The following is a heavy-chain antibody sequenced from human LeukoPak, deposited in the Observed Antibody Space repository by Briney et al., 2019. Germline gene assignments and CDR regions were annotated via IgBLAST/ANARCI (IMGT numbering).Heavy chain of an antibody. Sequence: PGGSLRLSCAGSGFTFSRYTFNWVRQAPGRGLEWVSAISGDSKYIYYTDSVKGRFTISRDNSKNTLYLQMNSLRAEDTAVYYCAKDLAWGQGTLVTVSS. CDR2: ISGDSKYI. CDR3: AKDLA. J-gene: IGHJ4*02. CDR1: GFTFSRYT. V-gene: IGHV3-21*04.